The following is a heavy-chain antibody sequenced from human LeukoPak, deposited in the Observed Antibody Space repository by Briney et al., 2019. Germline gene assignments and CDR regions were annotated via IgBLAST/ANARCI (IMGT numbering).Heavy chain of an antibody. CDR3: ARARYYDFWSGYFTYYFDY. D-gene: IGHD3-3*01. Sequence: SETLSLTCAVYGGSFSGYYWSWIRQPPGKGLEWIGEINHSGSTNYNPSLKSRVTISVDTSKNQFSLKLSSVTAADTAVCYCARARYYDFWSGYFTYYFDYWGQGTLVTVSS. CDR2: INHSGST. CDR1: GGSFSGYY. V-gene: IGHV4-34*01. J-gene: IGHJ4*02.